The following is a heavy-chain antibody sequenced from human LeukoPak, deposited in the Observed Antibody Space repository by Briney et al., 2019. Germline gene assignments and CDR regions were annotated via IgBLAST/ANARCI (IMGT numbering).Heavy chain of an antibody. CDR3: ARQQLVYYYGMDV. CDR2: INGNNGNT. Sequence: GASVKVSCKASGYTFTRYGISWVRQAPGQGLEWMGWINGNNGNTDYAQKFQGRVTLTTDTSATTAYMEVRSLRSDDTAIYYCARQQLVYYYGMDVWGQGTTVTVSS. V-gene: IGHV1-18*01. J-gene: IGHJ6*02. CDR1: GYTFTRYG. D-gene: IGHD6-13*01.